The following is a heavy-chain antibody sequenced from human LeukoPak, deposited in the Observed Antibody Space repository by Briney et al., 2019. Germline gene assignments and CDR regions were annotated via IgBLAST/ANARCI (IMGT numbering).Heavy chain of an antibody. V-gene: IGHV3-53*01. Sequence: GGSLRLSCAASGFSVSSNYMSWVRQAPGKGLEWVSVIYSGGSTYYADSVKGRFTISRDNSKNTLYLQMNSLRAEDTAVYYCARGWRWLQSSGDYYYMDVWGKGTTVTVSS. CDR1: GFSVSSNY. J-gene: IGHJ6*03. CDR2: IYSGGST. CDR3: ARGWRWLQSSGDYYYMDV. D-gene: IGHD5-24*01.